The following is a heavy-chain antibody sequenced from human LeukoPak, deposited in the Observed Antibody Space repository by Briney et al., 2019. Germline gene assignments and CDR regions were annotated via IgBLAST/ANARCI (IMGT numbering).Heavy chain of an antibody. CDR3: ARDHYYDSSGYTFRH. J-gene: IGHJ1*01. D-gene: IGHD3-22*01. CDR1: GESFSGYY. Sequence: SETLSLTCAVYGESFSGYYWSWIRQPPGKGLEWIGYIYYSGSTSYNPSLKSRVTISVDTSKNQFSLKLSSVTAADTAVYYCARDHYYDSSGYTFRHWGQGTLVTVSS. CDR2: IYYSGST. V-gene: IGHV4-59*01.